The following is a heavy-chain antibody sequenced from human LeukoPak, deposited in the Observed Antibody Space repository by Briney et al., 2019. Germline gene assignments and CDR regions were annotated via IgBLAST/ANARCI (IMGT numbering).Heavy chain of an antibody. CDR2: INPNSGGT. V-gene: IGHV1-2*02. J-gene: IGHJ5*02. Sequence: ASVKVSCKASGYTFTGYYMHWVRQAPGQGLEWIGWINPNSGGTNYAQKFQGRVTMTRDTPISTAYMELSRLRSDDTAVYYCARGGIAAKNWFDPWGQGTLVTVSS. D-gene: IGHD6-13*01. CDR1: GYTFTGYY. CDR3: ARGGIAAKNWFDP.